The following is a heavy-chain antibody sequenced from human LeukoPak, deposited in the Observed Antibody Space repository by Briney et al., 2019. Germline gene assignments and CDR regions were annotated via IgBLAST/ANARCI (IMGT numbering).Heavy chain of an antibody. Sequence: SETLSLTCTVSGGSISSYYWSWIRQPPGKGLEWIGYIYYSGSTNYNPSLKSRVTISVDTSKSQFSLKLSSVTAADTAVYYCARDREAGAFDIWGQGTMVTVSS. J-gene: IGHJ3*02. D-gene: IGHD3-10*01. CDR3: ARDREAGAFDI. V-gene: IGHV4-59*01. CDR1: GGSISSYY. CDR2: IYYSGST.